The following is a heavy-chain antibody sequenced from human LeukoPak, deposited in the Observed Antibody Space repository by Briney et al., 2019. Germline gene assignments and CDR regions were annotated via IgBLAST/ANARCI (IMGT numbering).Heavy chain of an antibody. J-gene: IGHJ4*02. V-gene: IGHV5-51*01. CDR2: IYPGDSDT. CDR1: GYSFTSYW. CDR3: ARRSDTAMVTGNFDY. D-gene: IGHD5-18*01. Sequence: GESLKISCKGSGYSFTSYWIGWVRQMPGKGLEWMGIIYPGDSDTRYSPSFQGQVTISADKSISTAYLQWSSLKASDTAMCYCARRSDTAMVTGNFDYWGQGTLVTVSS.